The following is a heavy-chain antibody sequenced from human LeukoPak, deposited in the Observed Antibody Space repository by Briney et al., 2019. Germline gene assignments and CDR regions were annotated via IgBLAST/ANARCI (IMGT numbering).Heavy chain of an antibody. CDR2: INSDGSRT. Sequence: PGGSLRLSCAASGFTFSNYWMHWVRQAPGKGLVWVSRINSDGSRTNYADYVKGRFTISRDNTKNTLYLQMNSLRAEDTGVYYCASEPDSSWFDPWGQGTLVTVSS. CDR1: GFTFSNYW. CDR3: ASEPDSSWFDP. V-gene: IGHV3-74*01. D-gene: IGHD6-13*01. J-gene: IGHJ5*02.